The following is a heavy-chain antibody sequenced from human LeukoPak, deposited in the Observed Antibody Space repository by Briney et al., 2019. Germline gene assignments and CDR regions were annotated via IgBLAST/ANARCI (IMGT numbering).Heavy chain of an antibody. D-gene: IGHD3-22*01. CDR3: ARDHTYYYDSSGYYYELRY. CDR2: ISSSSSYI. Sequence: GGSLRLSCAASGFTFSSYNMNWVRQAPGKGLEWVSSISSSSSYIYYADSVKGRFTISRDNAKNTLYLQMNSLRAEDTAVYYCARDHTYYYDSSGYYYELRYWGQGTLVTVSS. CDR1: GFTFSSYN. J-gene: IGHJ4*02. V-gene: IGHV3-21*01.